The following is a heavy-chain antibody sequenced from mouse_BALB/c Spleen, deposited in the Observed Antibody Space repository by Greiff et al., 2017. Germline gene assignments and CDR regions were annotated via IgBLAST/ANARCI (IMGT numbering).Heavy chain of an antibody. Sequence: EVPGVESGGGLVQPGGSRKLSCAASGFTFSSFGMHWVRQAPEKGLEWVAYISSGSSTIYYADTVKGRFTISRDNPKNTLFLQMTSLRSEDTAMYYCARAGDYYAMDDWGQGTSVTVSS. CDR1: GFTFSSFG. V-gene: IGHV5-17*02. J-gene: IGHJ4*01. CDR2: ISSGSSTI. CDR3: ARAGDYYAMDD.